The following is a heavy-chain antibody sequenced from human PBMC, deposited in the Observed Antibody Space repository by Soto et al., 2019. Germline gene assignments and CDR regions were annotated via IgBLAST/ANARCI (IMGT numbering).Heavy chain of an antibody. Sequence: QVQLVQSGAEVMKPGSSVKVSCKASGGTFSSYAISWVRQAPGQGLEWMGGIIPIFGTANYAQKFQGRVTITADESTSTAYMELSSLRSEDTAVYYCARVGRDSYGYTDFDYWGQGTLVTVSS. J-gene: IGHJ4*02. V-gene: IGHV1-69*12. CDR3: ARVGRDSYGYTDFDY. CDR2: IIPIFGTA. D-gene: IGHD5-18*01. CDR1: GGTFSSYA.